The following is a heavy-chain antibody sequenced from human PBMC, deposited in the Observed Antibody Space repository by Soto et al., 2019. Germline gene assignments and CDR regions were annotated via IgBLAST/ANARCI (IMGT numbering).Heavy chain of an antibody. J-gene: IGHJ4*02. CDR1: GGSVSSGSYY. Sequence: ETLSLTCTVSGGSVSSGSYYWSWIRQPPGKGLEWIGYIYYSGSTNYNPSLKSRVTISVDTSKNQFSLKLSSVTAADTAVYYCASSRTSGITMVRGPLCDWGQGTLVTSPQ. CDR3: ASSRTSGITMVRGPLCD. CDR2: IYYSGST. D-gene: IGHD3-10*01. V-gene: IGHV4-61*01.